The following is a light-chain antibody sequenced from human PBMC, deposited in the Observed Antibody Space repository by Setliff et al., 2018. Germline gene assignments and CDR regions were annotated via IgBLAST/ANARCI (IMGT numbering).Light chain of an antibody. CDR3: CSYAGSYSYV. Sequence: QSALTQPRSVSGSPGQSVTISCTGTSNDVGGYNYVSWYQQHPGKAPKLMIYDVSKRPSGVPDRFSGSKSGNTASLTISGLQAEDEADYYCCSYAGSYSYVFGTGTKSPS. V-gene: IGLV2-11*01. CDR1: SNDVGGYNY. J-gene: IGLJ1*01. CDR2: DVS.